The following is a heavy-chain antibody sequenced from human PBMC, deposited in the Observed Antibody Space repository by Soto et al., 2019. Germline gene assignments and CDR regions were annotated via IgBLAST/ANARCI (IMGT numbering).Heavy chain of an antibody. Sequence: QVQLVQSGAEVKKPWSSVKVSCKASGGTFSSYAISLVRQAPGQGLEWMGGIIPIFGTANYAQKFQGRVTITADESTSTAYMELSSLIYEDTAVYYCARDLRGVNDAFDIWGQGTMVTVSS. CDR3: ARDLRGVNDAFDI. D-gene: IGHD3-10*01. V-gene: IGHV1-69*01. J-gene: IGHJ3*02. CDR2: IIPIFGTA. CDR1: GGTFSSYA.